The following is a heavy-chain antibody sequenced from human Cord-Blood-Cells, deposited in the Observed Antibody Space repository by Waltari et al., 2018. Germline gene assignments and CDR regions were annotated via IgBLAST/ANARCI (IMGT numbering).Heavy chain of an antibody. J-gene: IGHJ4*02. D-gene: IGHD6-13*01. V-gene: IGHV4-38-2*01. CDR1: GYSISSGYY. CDR2: IYHSGST. Sequence: QVQLQESGPGLVKPSETLSLTCAVSGYSISSGYYWGWIRQPPGKGLEWIGSIYHSGSTYYNPSLKSRVTISVDTSKNQFSRKLSSVTAADTAVYYCAIRPEAAAGDYWVQGTLVTVSS. CDR3: AIRPEAAAGDY.